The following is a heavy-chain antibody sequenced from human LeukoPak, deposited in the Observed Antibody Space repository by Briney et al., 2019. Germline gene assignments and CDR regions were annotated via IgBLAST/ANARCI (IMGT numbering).Heavy chain of an antibody. J-gene: IGHJ4*02. CDR2: TYYRSKWYN. Sequence: SQTFSLTCAISGDSVSSNSAAWNWIRQSPLRGLEWLGRTYYRSKWYNDYAVSVKSRITINSDTSKNQSSLQLNSVTPEDTAVYYCARGVYSSSWQPIDYWGQGTLVTVSS. V-gene: IGHV6-1*01. D-gene: IGHD6-13*01. CDR3: ARGVYSSSWQPIDY. CDR1: GDSVSSNSAA.